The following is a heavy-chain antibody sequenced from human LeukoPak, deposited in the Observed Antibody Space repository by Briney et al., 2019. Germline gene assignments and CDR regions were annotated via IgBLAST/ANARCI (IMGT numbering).Heavy chain of an antibody. J-gene: IGHJ5*02. CDR2: IYYSGST. Sequence: SGPTLVNPTQTLTLTCTFSGFSLSTSGVGVGWIRQPPGKGLEWIGYIYYSGSTNYNPSLKSRVTISVDTSKNQFSLKLSSVTAADTAVYYCARDRTNPGYSSSWGDNWFDPWGQGTLVTVSS. CDR3: ARDRTNPGYSSSWGDNWFDP. V-gene: IGHV4-61*08. D-gene: IGHD6-13*01. CDR1: GFSLSTSGVG.